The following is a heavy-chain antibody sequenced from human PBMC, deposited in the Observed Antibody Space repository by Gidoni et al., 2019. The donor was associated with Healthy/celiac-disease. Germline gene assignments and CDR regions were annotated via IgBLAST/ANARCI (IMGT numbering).Heavy chain of an antibody. V-gene: IGHV3-23*01. CDR3: AKDGPDYGFWSGPGGWFDP. CDR1: TFSSYA. J-gene: IGHJ5*02. Sequence: TFSSYAMSWVRQAPGKGLEWVSAISGSGGSTYYADSVKGRFTISRDNSKNTLYLQMNSLRAEDTAVYYCAKDGPDYGFWSGPGGWFDPWGQGTLVTVSS. CDR2: ISGSGGST. D-gene: IGHD3-3*01.